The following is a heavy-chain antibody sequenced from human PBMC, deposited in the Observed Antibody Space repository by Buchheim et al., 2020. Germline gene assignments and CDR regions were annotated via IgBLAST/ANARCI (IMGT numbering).Heavy chain of an antibody. CDR1: GGSISSGAYY. CDR3: ARVRGYCSSTSCHPLDY. D-gene: IGHD2-2*01. J-gene: IGHJ4*02. CDR2: IYYSGST. Sequence: QVQLQESGPGLVKPSQTLSLTCTVSGGSISSGAYYWSWIRQPPGKGLEWIGYIYYSGSTYSNPSPKSRVTISVDTSKNQFSLKLSSVTAADTAVYYCARVRGYCSSTSCHPLDYWGQGTL. V-gene: IGHV4-30-4*01.